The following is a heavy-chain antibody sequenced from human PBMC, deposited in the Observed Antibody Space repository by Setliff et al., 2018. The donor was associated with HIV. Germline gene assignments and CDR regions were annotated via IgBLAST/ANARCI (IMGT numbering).Heavy chain of an antibody. D-gene: IGHD2-2*01. CDR2: IYYTGNT. V-gene: IGHV4-39*07. J-gene: IGHJ3*01. CDR1: GGSVGSSSYY. CDR3: ARDDSIVLVPAIMRGDGFDF. Sequence: KTSETLSLTCTVSGGSVGSSSYYWAWIRQPPGKGLEWIGSIYYTGNTKYNPSLESRVTSSIDTSENQFSLRLASVTAADTAIYYCARDDSIVLVPAIMRGDGFDFWGQGRMVTVSS.